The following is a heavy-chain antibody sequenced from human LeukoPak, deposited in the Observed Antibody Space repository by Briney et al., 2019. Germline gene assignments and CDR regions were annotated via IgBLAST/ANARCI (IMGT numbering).Heavy chain of an antibody. CDR1: EFTFSSLW. V-gene: IGHV3-74*01. CDR2: INTDGTTT. D-gene: IGHD5-24*01. Sequence: SGGSLRLSCVVSEFTFSSLWTHWVRQAPGQGLVWVSRINTDGTTTNYADSVKGRFTISRDNAKNTLYLQMNSLRADDTAVYYCATAGNYRFDYWGQGTLVTVSS. J-gene: IGHJ4*02. CDR3: ATAGNYRFDY.